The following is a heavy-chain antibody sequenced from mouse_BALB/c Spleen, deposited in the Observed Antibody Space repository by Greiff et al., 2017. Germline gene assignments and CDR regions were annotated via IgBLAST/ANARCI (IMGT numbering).Heavy chain of an antibody. J-gene: IGHJ3*01. D-gene: IGHD1-1*01. V-gene: IGHV5-6-5*01. CDR2: ISSGGST. CDR3: ARGDYYGRSW. Sequence: EVQRVESGGGLVKPGGSLKLSCAASGFTFSSYAMSWVRQTPEKRLEWVASISSGGSTYYPDSVKGRFTISRENARNILYLQMSSLRSEDTAMYYCARGDYYGRSWGGQGTLVTVSA. CDR1: GFTFSSYA.